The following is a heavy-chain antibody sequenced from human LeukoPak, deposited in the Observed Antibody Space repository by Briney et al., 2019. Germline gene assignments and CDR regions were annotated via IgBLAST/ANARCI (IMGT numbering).Heavy chain of an antibody. V-gene: IGHV1-69*05. J-gene: IGHJ6*03. D-gene: IGHD3-10*01. Sequence: AASVKVSCKASGGTFSSYAISWVRQAPGQGLEWMGGIIPIFGTANYAQKFQGRVTITTDESTSTAYMELSSLRSEDTAVYYCASLTMVRGRHYYYYMDVWGKGTTVTVSS. CDR1: GGTFSSYA. CDR3: ASLTMVRGRHYYYYMDV. CDR2: IIPIFGTA.